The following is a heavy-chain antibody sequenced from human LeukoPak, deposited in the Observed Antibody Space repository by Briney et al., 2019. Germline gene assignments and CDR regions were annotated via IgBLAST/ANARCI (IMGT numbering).Heavy chain of an antibody. V-gene: IGHV4-39*01. CDR3: ARSLLAFDY. CDR2: FYYSGNT. D-gene: IGHD2-8*02. J-gene: IGHJ4*02. CDR1: GGSISSSSYY. Sequence: SETLSLTCTVSGGSISSSSYYWGWIRQPPGRGLEWIGSFYYSGNTYYNPSLKSRVTISIDTSKNQFSLQLSSMTAADTAAYYCARSLLAFDYWGQGTLVTVSS.